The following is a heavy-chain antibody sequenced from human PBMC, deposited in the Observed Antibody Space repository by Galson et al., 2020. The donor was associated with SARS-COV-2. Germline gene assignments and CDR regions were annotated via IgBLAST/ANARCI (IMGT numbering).Heavy chain of an antibody. CDR1: GGSISSGGYY. V-gene: IGHV4-31*03. Sequence: SETLSLTCTVSGGSISSGGYYRSWIRQHPGKGLEWIGYIYYSGSTYYNPSLKSRVTISVDTSKNQFSLKLSSVTAADTAVYYCARGSIPGYCSSTSCFWSYYVMDVWGQGTTVTVSS. J-gene: IGHJ6*02. CDR3: ARGSIPGYCSSTSCFWSYYVMDV. CDR2: IYYSGST. D-gene: IGHD2-2*01.